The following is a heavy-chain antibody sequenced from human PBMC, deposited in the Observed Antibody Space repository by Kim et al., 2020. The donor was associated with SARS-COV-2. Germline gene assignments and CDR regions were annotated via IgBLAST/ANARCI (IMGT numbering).Heavy chain of an antibody. J-gene: IGHJ3*02. V-gene: IGHV1-18*01. CDR3: AREALYCSGGSCYEGAFDI. CDR1: GYTFTSYG. Sequence: ASVKVSCKASGYTFTSYGISWVRQAPGQGLEWMGWISAYNGNTNYAQKLQGRVTMTTDTSTSRAYMELRSLRSDDTAVYYCAREALYCSGGSCYEGAFDIWGQGTMVTVSS. D-gene: IGHD2-15*01. CDR2: ISAYNGNT.